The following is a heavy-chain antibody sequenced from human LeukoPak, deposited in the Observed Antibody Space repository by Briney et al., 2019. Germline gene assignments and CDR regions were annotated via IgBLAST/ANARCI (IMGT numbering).Heavy chain of an antibody. CDR2: IYTSGST. CDR3: ARDGGCSSTSCRWWFDP. Sequence: KPSETLSLTCTVSGGSISSYYWSWLRQPAGKGLEWIGRIYTSGSTNYNPSLKSRVTMSVDTSKNQFSLKLSSVTAADTAVYYCARDGGCSSTSCRWWFDPWGQGTLVTVSS. D-gene: IGHD2-2*01. J-gene: IGHJ5*02. CDR1: GGSISSYY. V-gene: IGHV4-4*07.